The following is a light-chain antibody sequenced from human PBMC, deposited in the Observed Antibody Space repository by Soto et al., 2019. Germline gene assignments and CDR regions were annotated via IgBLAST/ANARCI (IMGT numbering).Light chain of an antibody. J-gene: IGKJ4*01. CDR3: QQGKSLPLT. Sequence: IQMTQSPSSVSASVGDRVTITCRASQGIDNWLAWYQQKPGQAPKLLIFLASRFQSGVPSRFSGRGSGTDFTLTISSLQPEDFAPYYCQQGKSLPLTFGGGTKVE. V-gene: IGKV1-12*01. CDR1: QGIDNW. CDR2: LAS.